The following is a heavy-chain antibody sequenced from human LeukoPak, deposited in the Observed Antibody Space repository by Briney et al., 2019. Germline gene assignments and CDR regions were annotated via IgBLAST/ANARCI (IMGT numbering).Heavy chain of an antibody. CDR3: ARDRAYSAFDY. CDR2: INPDGSEK. D-gene: IGHD1-26*01. CDR1: GFTFRTSW. Sequence: GGSLRLLCAVSGFTFRTSWMTWVRQAPGRGLERVAIINPDGSEKYYLESLKGRITISRDNAENSVHLQMNSLKAEDTAIYYCARDRAYSAFDYWGQGTLVTVSS. V-gene: IGHV3-7*03. J-gene: IGHJ4*02.